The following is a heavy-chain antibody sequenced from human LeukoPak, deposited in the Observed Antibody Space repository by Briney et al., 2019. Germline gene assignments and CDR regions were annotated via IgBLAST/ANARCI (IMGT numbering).Heavy chain of an antibody. D-gene: IGHD6-19*01. CDR2: ITGSGGTT. CDR1: GFAFSNYG. Sequence: GGSLRLSCAASGFAFSNYGMNWVRQAPGKGLEWVSGITGSGGTTYYADSVKGRFTISRDNAKNSLYLQMNSLRAEDTAVYYCARSVGIAVAGHWFDPWGQGTLVTVSS. V-gene: IGHV3-48*04. J-gene: IGHJ5*02. CDR3: ARSVGIAVAGHWFDP.